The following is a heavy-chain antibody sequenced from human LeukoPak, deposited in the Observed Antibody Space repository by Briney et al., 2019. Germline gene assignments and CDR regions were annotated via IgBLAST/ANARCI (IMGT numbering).Heavy chain of an antibody. V-gene: IGHV3-33*01. CDR3: AREWGRIAVAGGPGY. D-gene: IGHD6-19*01. Sequence: GGSLRLSCEVSGFIFRNYGMHWVRQAPGKGLGWVALIWYDGRTKFHADSVRGRFTISRDNSANTLYLQMSSLRVEDTAVYYCAREWGRIAVAGGPGYWGQGALVTVSS. J-gene: IGHJ4*02. CDR1: GFIFRNYG. CDR2: IWYDGRTK.